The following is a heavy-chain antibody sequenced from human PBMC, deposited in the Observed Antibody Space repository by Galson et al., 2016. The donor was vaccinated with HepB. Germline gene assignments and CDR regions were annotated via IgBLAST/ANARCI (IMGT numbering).Heavy chain of an antibody. CDR1: GYTFTTYD. CDR3: ARGKPQIWTNGVCLLRGCSDD. J-gene: IGHJ4*02. D-gene: IGHD2-8*01. V-gene: IGHV1-8*01. CDR2: MNPTSGDA. Sequence: SVKVSCKASGYTFTTYDINWVRQAPGQGLEWMGWMNPTSGDAGYAPTVKGRVTMTSNTSISTAYMELTSLRSNDTAVYYCARGKPQIWTNGVCLLRGCSDDWGQGTLVIGSS.